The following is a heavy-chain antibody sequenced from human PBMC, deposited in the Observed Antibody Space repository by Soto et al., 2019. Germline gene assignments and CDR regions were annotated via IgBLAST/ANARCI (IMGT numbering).Heavy chain of an antibody. CDR3: ATAPGHLQNWFDN. V-gene: IGHV1-2*04. Sequence: ASVKVSCKASGYTFTGYYMHWVRQAPGQGLEWMGWINPNSGDTNYAQKFQAWVTMTRDTSISTAYMEVNRLRSDDTAVYYCATAPGHLQNWFDNWGQGTLVTVSS. CDR2: INPNSGDT. J-gene: IGHJ5*02. CDR1: GYTFTGYY.